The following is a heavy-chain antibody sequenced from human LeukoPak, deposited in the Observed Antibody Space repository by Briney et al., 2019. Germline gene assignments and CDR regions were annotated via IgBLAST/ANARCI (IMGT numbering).Heavy chain of an antibody. CDR3: TSRKGCSSTSCFNDY. D-gene: IGHD2-2*01. V-gene: IGHV3-15*01. Sequence: GGSLRLSCAASGFTFSNAWMSWVRQAPGKGLEWVGRIKSKTGGGTTDYAAPVKGRFNISRDDSKNTLYLQMNSLKTEDTAVYYCTSRKGCSSTSCFNDYWGQGNLVTVSS. CDR1: GFTFSNAW. J-gene: IGHJ4*02. CDR2: IKSKTGGGTT.